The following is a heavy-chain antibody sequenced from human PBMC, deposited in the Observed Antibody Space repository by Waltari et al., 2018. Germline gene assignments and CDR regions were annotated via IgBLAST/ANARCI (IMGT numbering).Heavy chain of an antibody. V-gene: IGHV3-7*01. Sequence: EVQLVESGGGLLQPGGSLRLSCAASGFTSSGRWMSWARQAPGKGPEWVANINQDGSEKFYVDSVNGRFTISRDNAKSSLFLQMSGLRADDTAVYYCARGAGWLADHWGQGTVVTVSS. CDR1: GFTSSGRW. D-gene: IGHD6-19*01. J-gene: IGHJ5*02. CDR3: ARGAGWLADH. CDR2: INQDGSEK.